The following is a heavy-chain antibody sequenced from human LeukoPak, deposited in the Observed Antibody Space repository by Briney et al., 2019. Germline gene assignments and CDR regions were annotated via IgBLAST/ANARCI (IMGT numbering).Heavy chain of an antibody. Sequence: ASVKVSCKTSGYTFTSYPMNWVRQAPGQGLEWMGWINTNTGNPTYAQGFTGRFVFSLDTSVSTAYLQISSLKAEDTAVYYCARDAHSSNWDPSIDYWGQGTLVTVSS. V-gene: IGHV7-4-1*02. CDR2: INTNTGNP. CDR1: GYTFTSYP. J-gene: IGHJ4*02. D-gene: IGHD6-13*01. CDR3: ARDAHSSNWDPSIDY.